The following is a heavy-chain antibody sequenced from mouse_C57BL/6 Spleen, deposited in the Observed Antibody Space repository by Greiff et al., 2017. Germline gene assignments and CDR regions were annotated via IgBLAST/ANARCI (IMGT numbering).Heavy chain of an antibody. D-gene: IGHD2-3*01. Sequence: VQLKESGAELVRPGASVKLSCTASGFNIKDDYMHWVKQRPEQGLEWIGGIDPENGDTEYDSKFQGKATITADTSSNTAYLQLSSLTSEDTAGYYCTKTDGYYEAYWGQGTLVTVSA. J-gene: IGHJ3*01. V-gene: IGHV14-4*01. CDR2: IDPENGDT. CDR1: GFNIKDDY. CDR3: TKTDGYYEAY.